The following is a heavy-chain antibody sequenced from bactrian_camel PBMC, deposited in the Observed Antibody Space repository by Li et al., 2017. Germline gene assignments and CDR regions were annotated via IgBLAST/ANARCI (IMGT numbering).Heavy chain of an antibody. CDR1: GYSSCMFG. Sequence: VQLVESGGGSVQAGGSLRLSCTTSGYSSCMFGTSWYRQAPGKEREFVSLINKAGVTNYADSVKGRFTISQDNAKNTVYLQMNGLKPEDTAMYYCAAKYRRPAGTRDPLNRSLYDLWGQGTQVTVS. CDR3: AAKYRRPAGTRDPLNRSLYDL. CDR2: INKAGVT. D-gene: IGHD3*01. J-gene: IGHJ4*01. V-gene: IGHV3S53*01.